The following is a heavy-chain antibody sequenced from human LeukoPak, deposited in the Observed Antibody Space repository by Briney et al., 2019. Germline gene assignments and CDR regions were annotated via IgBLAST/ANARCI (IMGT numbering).Heavy chain of an antibody. CDR3: ARESERWPFDY. V-gene: IGHV4-59*01. CDR1: APSLSSYY. J-gene: IGHJ4*02. CDR2: IFHSGST. Sequence: SQTLSLTCTVSAPSLSSYYWSWIRQPPGKGIEWIGYIFHSGSTNYNPSLKSRVTIPVDTSKNQFPLKLSSVTAADTAVYYCARESERWPFDYWGQGTLVAVSS. D-gene: IGHD5-24*01.